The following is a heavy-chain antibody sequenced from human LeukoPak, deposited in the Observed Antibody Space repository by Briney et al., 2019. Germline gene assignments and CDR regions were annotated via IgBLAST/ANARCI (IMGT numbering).Heavy chain of an antibody. CDR3: ARDTRTPYGMDV. D-gene: IGHD2-2*01. J-gene: IGHJ6*02. CDR2: IYYSGST. Sequence: PSETLSLTCTVSGGSISSGGYYWSWIRQHPGKGLEWIGYIYYSGSTNYNPSLKSRVTISVDTSKNQFSLKLSSVTAADTAVYYCARDTRTPYGMDVWGQGTTVTVSS. CDR1: GGSISSGGYY. V-gene: IGHV4-61*08.